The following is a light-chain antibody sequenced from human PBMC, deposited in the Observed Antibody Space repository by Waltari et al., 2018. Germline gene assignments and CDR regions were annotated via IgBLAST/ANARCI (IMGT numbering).Light chain of an antibody. J-gene: IGKJ5*01. CDR2: DAS. Sequence: DVQMTQSPSSLSASVGVRVTITCQASQDIGNFLNWYQQKPGRAPQLLVYDASNLQTGVPSRFSGSGSGTDFTFTISSLQPEDVATYSCQQYNNLPITFGQGTRLEI. CDR1: QDIGNF. CDR3: QQYNNLPIT. V-gene: IGKV1-33*01.